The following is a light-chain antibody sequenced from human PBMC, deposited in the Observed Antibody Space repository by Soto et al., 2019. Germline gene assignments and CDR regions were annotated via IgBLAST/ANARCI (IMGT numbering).Light chain of an antibody. J-gene: IGLJ1*01. V-gene: IGLV2-23*01. Sequence: QSVLTQPASVSGSPGQSITIACTGTSTDVGSHKLVSWYQQYPGNAPKLIIFEAYKRPSGVSNRFSGSKSGSTASLTISGLQAEDEADYYCCSNAVGSTYVFGTGTKVTVL. CDR2: EAY. CDR3: CSNAVGSTYV. CDR1: STDVGSHKL.